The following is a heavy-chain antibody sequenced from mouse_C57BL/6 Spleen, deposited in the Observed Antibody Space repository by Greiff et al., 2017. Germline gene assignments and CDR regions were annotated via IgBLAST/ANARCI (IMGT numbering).Heavy chain of an antibody. Sequence: QVQLQQPGTELVKPGASVKLSCKASGYTFTSYWMHWVKQRPGQGLEWIGNINPNNGGTNYNEKFKSKATLTVDKSSSTAYMQLSSLTSEDSAVYYCARFHYYGSYYFDYWGQGTTLTVSS. J-gene: IGHJ2*01. V-gene: IGHV1-53*01. CDR2: INPNNGGT. CDR3: ARFHYYGSYYFDY. CDR1: GYTFTSYW. D-gene: IGHD1-1*01.